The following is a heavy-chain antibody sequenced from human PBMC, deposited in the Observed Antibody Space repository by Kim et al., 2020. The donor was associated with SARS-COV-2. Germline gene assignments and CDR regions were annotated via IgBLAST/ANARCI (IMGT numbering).Heavy chain of an antibody. CDR3: TRFLWGATDFDY. D-gene: IGHD1-1*01. J-gene: IGHJ4*02. CDR2: VKANSGDT. V-gene: IGHV1-8*01. CDR1: GYTFTNYD. Sequence: ASVKVSYKASGYTFTNYDINWVRQAPGQGLEWMGWVKANSGDTGYPQKFQGRVTMTRDTSISTAYMELSSLTSEDTAVYYCTRFLWGATDFDYWGQGTPVTVSS.